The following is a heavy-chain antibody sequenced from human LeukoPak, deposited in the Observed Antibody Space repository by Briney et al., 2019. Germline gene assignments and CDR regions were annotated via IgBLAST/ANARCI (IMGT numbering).Heavy chain of an antibody. CDR2: ISGSGGST. CDR3: ANEQTYYYTK. V-gene: IGHV3-23*01. J-gene: IGHJ4*02. CDR1: GFTFGSYS. Sequence: GGSLRLSCAASGFTFGSYSMNWVRQAPGKGLEWVSAISGSGGSTYYADSVKGRFTISRDNSKNTLYLQMNSLRAEDTAVYYCANEQTYYYTKWGQGTLVTVSS. D-gene: IGHD3-10*01.